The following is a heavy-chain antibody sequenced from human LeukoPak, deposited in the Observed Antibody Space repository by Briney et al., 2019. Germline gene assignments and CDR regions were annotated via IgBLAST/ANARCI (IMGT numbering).Heavy chain of an antibody. J-gene: IGHJ4*02. D-gene: IGHD3-16*01. Sequence: GGSLRLSCAASGFPFSRFWMNWVRQAPGKGLEWVSYISSSSDTIYYADSVKGRFTISRDNAKNSLYLQMNSLRAEDTAVYYCAKIGLGDIIDYWGQGTLVTVSS. CDR2: ISSSSDTI. CDR3: AKIGLGDIIDY. V-gene: IGHV3-48*04. CDR1: GFPFSRFW.